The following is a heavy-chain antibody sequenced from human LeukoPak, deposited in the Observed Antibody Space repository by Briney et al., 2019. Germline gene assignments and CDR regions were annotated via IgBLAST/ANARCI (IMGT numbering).Heavy chain of an antibody. CDR3: AGSYWRPQYYFDY. J-gene: IGHJ4*02. V-gene: IGHV4-30-4*01. D-gene: IGHD2-15*01. Sequence: SRTLSLTCTVSGGSISSGDYYWSWIRRPLGKGLEWIGYIYYSGSTYYNPSLKSRVTISVDTSKNQFSLKLSSVTAADTAVYYRAGSYWRPQYYFDYWGQGTLVTVSS. CDR1: GGSISSGDYY. CDR2: IYYSGST.